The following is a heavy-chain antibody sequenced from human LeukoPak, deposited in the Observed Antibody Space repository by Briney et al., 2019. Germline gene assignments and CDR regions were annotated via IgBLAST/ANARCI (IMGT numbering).Heavy chain of an antibody. J-gene: IGHJ6*02. V-gene: IGHV4-31*03. CDR3: ARSSAAGPRYYGMDV. D-gene: IGHD6-13*01. Sequence: SDTLSLTCTVSGGSISSGGYYWSWIRQHPGKGLEWIGYIYYSGSTYYNPSLKSRVTISVDTSKNQFSLKLSSVTAADTAVYYCARSSAAGPRYYGMDVWGQGTTVTVSS. CDR1: GGSISSGGYY. CDR2: IYYSGST.